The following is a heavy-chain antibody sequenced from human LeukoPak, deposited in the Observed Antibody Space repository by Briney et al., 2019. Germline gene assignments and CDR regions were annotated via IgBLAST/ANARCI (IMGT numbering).Heavy chain of an antibody. D-gene: IGHD2-2*02. CDR3: HGVCSITSCYSDGWFDP. CDR2: ISAYNGNT. V-gene: IGHV1-18*01. Sequence: GASVKVSCKASGYTFNSYTYAINWVRQAPGQGLEWMGWISAYNGNTNYAQKFQGRVTMTTDTSTSTAYMELRSLRLDDTAVYYCHGVCSITSCYSDGWFDPWGQGTLVTVSS. CDR1: GYTFNSYTYA. J-gene: IGHJ5*02.